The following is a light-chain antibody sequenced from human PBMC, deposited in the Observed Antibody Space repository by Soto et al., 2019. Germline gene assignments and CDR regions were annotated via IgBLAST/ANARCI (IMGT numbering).Light chain of an antibody. CDR1: SPNIGSNP. V-gene: IGLV1-51*01. CDR2: DNN. Sequence: QSVLTQPPSVSAAPGQKVTFSCSGSSPNIGSNPASWYQQLPGTAPKLLIYDNNQRRSGIPDRFSGSKSGTSATLGITALQTGDEADYYCGTWDNSLSAYVFGTGTKVTVL. CDR3: GTWDNSLSAYV. J-gene: IGLJ1*01.